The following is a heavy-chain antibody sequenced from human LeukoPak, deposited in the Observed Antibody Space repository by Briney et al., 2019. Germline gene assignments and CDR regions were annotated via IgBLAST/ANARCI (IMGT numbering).Heavy chain of an antibody. CDR3: AREPNYCSGGSCYFYYGMDV. V-gene: IGHV4-59*01. D-gene: IGHD2-15*01. CDR2: IYYSGST. Sequence: SETLSLTCTVSGGSISSYYWSWIRQPPGKGLEWIGYIYYSGSTNYNPSLKSRVTISVDTPKNQFSLKLSSVTAADTAVYYCAREPNYCSGGSCYFYYGMDVWGQGTTVTVSS. J-gene: IGHJ6*02. CDR1: GGSISSYY.